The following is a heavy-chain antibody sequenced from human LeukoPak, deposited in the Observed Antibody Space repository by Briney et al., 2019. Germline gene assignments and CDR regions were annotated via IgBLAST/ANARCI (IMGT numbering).Heavy chain of an antibody. J-gene: IGHJ4*02. V-gene: IGHV3-74*01. CDR2: INTDGTTT. D-gene: IGHD6-19*01. Sequence: GGSLRLSCAASGFTFSIYWMHWVRQAPGKGLVWVSRINTDGTTTTYADSVKGRFTISRDNSKNTLYLQMNSLRAEDTAVYYCARTVAGTFDYWGQGTPVTVSS. CDR1: GFTFSIYW. CDR3: ARTVAGTFDY.